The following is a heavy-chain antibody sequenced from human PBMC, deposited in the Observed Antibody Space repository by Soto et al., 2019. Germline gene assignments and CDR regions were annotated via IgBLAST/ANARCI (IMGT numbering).Heavy chain of an antibody. Sequence: SETLSLTCTVSGGSISSYYWSWIRQPPGKGLEWIGYIYYSGSTNYNPSLKSRVTISVDTSKNQFSLKLSSVTAADTAVYYCARSIDIVATMGNFDYWGQGTLVTVSS. CDR2: IYYSGST. CDR3: ARSIDIVATMGNFDY. J-gene: IGHJ4*02. CDR1: GGSISSYY. V-gene: IGHV4-59*01. D-gene: IGHD5-12*01.